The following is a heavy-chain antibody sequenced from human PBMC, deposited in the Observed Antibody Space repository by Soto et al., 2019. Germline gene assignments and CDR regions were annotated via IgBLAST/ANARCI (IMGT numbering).Heavy chain of an antibody. D-gene: IGHD2-21*02. Sequence: QVQLQESGPGLVKPSQTLSLTCTVSGASISSGDYYWSWIRQSPGKGLEWIGYTHNSGITFYNPSLKSRVTISVGTAKTQVTLKLTSVTAADTAVYYCATSVVMTAIGMGWFDPWGQGTLVTVSS. CDR1: GASISSGDYY. V-gene: IGHV4-30-4*01. CDR3: ATSVVMTAIGMGWFDP. CDR2: THNSGIT. J-gene: IGHJ5*02.